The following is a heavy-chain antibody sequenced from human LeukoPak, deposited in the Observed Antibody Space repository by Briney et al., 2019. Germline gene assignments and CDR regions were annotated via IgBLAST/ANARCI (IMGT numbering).Heavy chain of an antibody. CDR3: AREGSHGSGSYHSWFDP. CDR1: GGSISSYY. CDR2: IYYSGST. J-gene: IGHJ5*02. V-gene: IGHV4-59*12. Sequence: SETLSLTCTVSGGSISSYYWSWIWHPPGKGLEWIGYIYYSGSTNYNPSLKSRVTISVDTSKNQFSLWLNSVTAADTAVYYCAREGSHGSGSYHSWFDPWGQGTLVTVSS. D-gene: IGHD3-10*01.